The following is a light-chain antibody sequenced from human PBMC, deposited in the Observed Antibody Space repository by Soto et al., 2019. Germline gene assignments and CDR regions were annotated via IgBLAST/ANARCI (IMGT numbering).Light chain of an antibody. CDR2: KAS. J-gene: IGKJ2*01. CDR3: QQYNGYSYT. V-gene: IGKV1-5*03. Sequence: DIQMTQSPSTLSASVGDRVTITCRASQSIGSWLAWYQQKPGKAPNLLIYKASSLQSGVPSRFSGSGSGTEFTLTISSLQPDDFATYYCQQYNGYSYTFGQGTKLEIK. CDR1: QSIGSW.